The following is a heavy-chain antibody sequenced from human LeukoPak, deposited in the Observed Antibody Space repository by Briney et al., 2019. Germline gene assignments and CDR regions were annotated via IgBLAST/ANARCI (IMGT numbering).Heavy chain of an antibody. CDR1: GFTFSSYW. Sequence: PGGSLRLSCSGSGFTFSSYWMHWVRQGPGEGLVWVSRINSDGSTANYADSVKGRFTISRDNAKNTLYLQMNSLRGDDTAMYYCTKAGSYRHDYWGQGTLVTVSS. D-gene: IGHD2-21*01. CDR3: TKAGSYRHDY. CDR2: INSDGSTA. J-gene: IGHJ4*02. V-gene: IGHV3-74*01.